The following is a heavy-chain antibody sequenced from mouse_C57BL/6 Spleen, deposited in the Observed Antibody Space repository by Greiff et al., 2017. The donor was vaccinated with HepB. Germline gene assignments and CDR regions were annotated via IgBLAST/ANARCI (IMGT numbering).Heavy chain of an antibody. J-gene: IGHJ3*01. V-gene: IGHV5-17*01. Sequence: EVMLVESGGGLVKPGGSLKLSCAASGFTFSDYGMHWVRQAPEKGLEWVAYISSGSSTIYYADTVTGRFTISRDNAKNTLFLQLTSLRSEDTAMYYCAIGTPRYGYDSNWFAYWGQGTLVTASA. CDR2: ISSGSSTI. CDR1: GFTFSDYG. CDR3: AIGTPRYGYDSNWFAY. D-gene: IGHD2-2*01.